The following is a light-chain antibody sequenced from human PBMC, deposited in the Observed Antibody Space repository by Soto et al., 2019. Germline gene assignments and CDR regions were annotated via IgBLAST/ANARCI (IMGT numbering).Light chain of an antibody. Sequence: DIVMTQSPDSLAVSLGERATINCKSSQSVLYSSNNKNYLAWYQQKPGQPPKLLIYWASTRESGVPDRFSGSGSGTDFTLTISTLQAEDVAVYYCQQYYSTPLTLGGESEV. J-gene: IGKJ4*01. CDR1: QSVLYSSNNKNY. CDR2: WAS. V-gene: IGKV4-1*01. CDR3: QQYYSTPLT.